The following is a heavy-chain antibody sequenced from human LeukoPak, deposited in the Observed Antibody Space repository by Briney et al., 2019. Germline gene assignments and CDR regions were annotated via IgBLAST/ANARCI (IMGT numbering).Heavy chain of an antibody. CDR3: AKDPRYIVVVPAATDNWFDP. V-gene: IGHV3-23*01. J-gene: IGHJ5*02. D-gene: IGHD2-2*01. Sequence: GGSLRLSCAASGFTFSSYAMSWVRQAPGKGLEWVSAISGSGGSTYYADSVKGRFTISRDNSKNTLYLQMNSLRAEDTAVYYCAKDPRYIVVVPAATDNWFDPWGQGTLVTVSS. CDR1: GFTFSSYA. CDR2: ISGSGGST.